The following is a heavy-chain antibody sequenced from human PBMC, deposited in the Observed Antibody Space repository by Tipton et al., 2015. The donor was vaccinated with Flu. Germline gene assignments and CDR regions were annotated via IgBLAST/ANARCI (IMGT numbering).Heavy chain of an antibody. Sequence: QLVQSGAEVKKPGASVKVSCKASGYTFTSYGISWVRQAPGQGLEWMGWISAYNGNTNYAQKLQGRVTMTTDTSTSTAYMELRSLRSDDTAVYYCARATNYDILTGYYYYYGTDVWGQGTTVTVSS. J-gene: IGHJ6*02. CDR1: GYTFTSYG. CDR3: ARATNYDILTGYYYYYGTDV. V-gene: IGHV1-18*01. CDR2: ISAYNGNT. D-gene: IGHD3-9*01.